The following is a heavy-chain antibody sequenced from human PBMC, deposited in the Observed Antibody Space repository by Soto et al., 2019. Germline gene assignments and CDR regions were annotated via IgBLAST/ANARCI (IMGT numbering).Heavy chain of an antibody. Sequence: SETLSLTCTVSGGSISSGGYYWSWIRQHPGKGLEWIGYIYYSGSTYYNPSLKSRVTISVDTSKNQFSLKLSSVTAADTAVYYCAREVSGWYYFDYWGQGTLVTAPQ. CDR2: IYYSGST. V-gene: IGHV4-31*03. D-gene: IGHD6-19*01. CDR3: AREVSGWYYFDY. J-gene: IGHJ4*02. CDR1: GGSISSGGYY.